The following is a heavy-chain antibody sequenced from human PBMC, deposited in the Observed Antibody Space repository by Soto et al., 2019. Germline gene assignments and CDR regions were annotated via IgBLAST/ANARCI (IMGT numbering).Heavy chain of an antibody. D-gene: IGHD6-19*01. CDR3: AHIVVAGLGYYFDY. CDR1: GFSLSSTRMA. Sequence: QITLKESGPTLVKPTQTLTLTCTFSGFSLSSTRMAVGWIRQPPGKALEWLALIYWDDDKRYSPFLKSRLTIPKDTSKTQVVLTMSTMAPVDTARYYCAHIVVAGLGYYFDYWGQGTLVTVSS. CDR2: IYWDDDK. J-gene: IGHJ4*02. V-gene: IGHV2-5*02.